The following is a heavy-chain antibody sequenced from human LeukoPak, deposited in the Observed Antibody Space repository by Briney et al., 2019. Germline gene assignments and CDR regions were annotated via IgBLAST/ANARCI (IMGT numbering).Heavy chain of an antibody. D-gene: IGHD3-22*01. CDR2: IYYSGST. J-gene: IGHJ4*02. Sequence: SETLSLTCTVSGGSISSYYWSWIRQPPGKGLEWIGYIYYSGSTNYNPSLKSRVTISVDTSKNQFSLKLSSVTAADTAVYYCAGHTPYDSSGYYYGEVKSFDYWGQGTLVTVSS. CDR3: AGHTPYDSSGYYYGEVKSFDY. CDR1: GGSISSYY. V-gene: IGHV4-59*08.